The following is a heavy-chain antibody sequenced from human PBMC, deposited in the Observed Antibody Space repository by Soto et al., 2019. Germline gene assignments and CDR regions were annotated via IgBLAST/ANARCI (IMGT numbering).Heavy chain of an antibody. J-gene: IGHJ4*02. D-gene: IGHD2-21*02. Sequence: LTCTVSGGSISNGGYYWTWIRHHPGKGLEWIGYIYHSGTTYYSPSLKSRVTISVDTSKNQLSLKLSSVTAADTAVYYCARGRGFGGNSYYFDYWGQGTLVTVS. CDR2: IYHSGTT. CDR3: ARGRGFGGNSYYFDY. V-gene: IGHV4-31*03. CDR1: GGSISNGGYY.